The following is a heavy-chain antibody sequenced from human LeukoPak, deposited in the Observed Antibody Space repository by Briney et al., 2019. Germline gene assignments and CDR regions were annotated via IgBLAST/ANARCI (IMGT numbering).Heavy chain of an antibody. V-gene: IGHV4-34*01. CDR1: GGSFSGYY. D-gene: IGHD3-9*01. CDR2: INHSGST. J-gene: IGHJ4*02. Sequence: PSETLSPTCAVYGGSFSGYYWSWIRQPPGKGQEWIGEINHSGSTNYNPSLKSRVTISVDTSKNQFSLKLSSVTAADTAVYYCARGARYFDWPLDYWGQGTLVTVSS. CDR3: ARGARYFDWPLDY.